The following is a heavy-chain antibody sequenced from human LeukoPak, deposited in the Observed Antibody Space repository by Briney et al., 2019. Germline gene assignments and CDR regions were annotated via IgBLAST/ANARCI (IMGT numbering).Heavy chain of an antibody. D-gene: IGHD2-21*01. CDR1: GITLSNYA. CDR2: ISGSGGST. V-gene: IGHV3-23*01. J-gene: IGHJ4*02. Sequence: GGSLRLSCAVSGITLSNYAMSWVRQAPGKGLEWVAGISGSGGSTNYADSVKGRFTISRDNPKNTLYLQMNSLRAEDTAVYFCAKRDVVIRVILVGFHKEAYYFDSWGQGALVTVSS. CDR3: AKRDVVIRVILVGFHKEAYYFDS.